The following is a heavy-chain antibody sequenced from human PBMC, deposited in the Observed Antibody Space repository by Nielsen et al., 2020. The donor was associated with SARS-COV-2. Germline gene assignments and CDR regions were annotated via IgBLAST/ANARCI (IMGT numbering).Heavy chain of an antibody. D-gene: IGHD1-26*01. J-gene: IGHJ4*02. Sequence: WIRQPPGKGLEWIGSIYYSGSTYYNPSLKSRVTISVDTSKNQFSLKLSSVTAADTAVYYCARRGDSGSYPFDYWGQGTLVTVSS. CDR3: ARRGDSGSYPFDY. V-gene: IGHV4-39*01. CDR2: IYYSGST.